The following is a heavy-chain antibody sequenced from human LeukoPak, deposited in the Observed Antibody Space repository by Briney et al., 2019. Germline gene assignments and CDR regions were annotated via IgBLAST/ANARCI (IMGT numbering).Heavy chain of an antibody. CDR3: ASPYCGGDCYRRGTYYYYYGMDV. Sequence: PGGSLRLSCAASGFTVSSNYMSWVRQAPGKGLEWVSVIYSGGSTYYADSVKGRFTISRDNSKNTLYLQMNSLRAEDTAVYYCASPYCGGDCYRRGTYYYYYGMDVWGQGTTVTVSS. CDR2: IYSGGST. J-gene: IGHJ6*02. CDR1: GFTVSSNY. D-gene: IGHD2-21*02. V-gene: IGHV3-66*01.